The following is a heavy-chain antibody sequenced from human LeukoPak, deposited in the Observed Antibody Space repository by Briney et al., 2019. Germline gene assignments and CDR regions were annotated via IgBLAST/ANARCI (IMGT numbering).Heavy chain of an antibody. Sequence: GESLKISCKGSGYSITSYWIGWVRRMPGKGLEWMGIIYPGDSDTRYSPSFQGQVTISADKSISTAYLQWSSLKASDTAMYYCARYDSSGDDVFDIWGQGTMVTVSS. CDR1: GYSITSYW. D-gene: IGHD3-22*01. CDR2: IYPGDSDT. V-gene: IGHV5-51*01. J-gene: IGHJ3*02. CDR3: ARYDSSGDDVFDI.